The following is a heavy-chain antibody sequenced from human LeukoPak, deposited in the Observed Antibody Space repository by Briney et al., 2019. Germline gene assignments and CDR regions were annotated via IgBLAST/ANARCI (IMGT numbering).Heavy chain of an antibody. J-gene: IGHJ5*02. CDR3: VREGGSGWYSGWLDP. CDR1: GFTFDDYT. CDR2: ISWDGGST. D-gene: IGHD6-19*01. V-gene: IGHV3-43*01. Sequence: PGGSLRLSCAASGFTFDDYTMHWVRQAPGKGLEWVSLISWDGGSTYYADSVKGRFTISRDNAENSLYLQMNSLRDEDTAIYYCVREGGSGWYSGWLDPWGQGTLVIVSS.